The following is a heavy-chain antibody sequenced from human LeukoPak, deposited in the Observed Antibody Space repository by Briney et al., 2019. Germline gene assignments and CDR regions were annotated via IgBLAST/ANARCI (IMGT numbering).Heavy chain of an antibody. V-gene: IGHV4-34*01. J-gene: IGHJ5*02. CDR1: GGSISSYY. D-gene: IGHD6-19*01. CDR2: INHSGST. Sequence: SETLSLTCTVSGGSISSYYWSWIRQPPGKGLEWIGEINHSGSTNYNPSLKSRVTISVDTSKKQFSLKLSSVTAADTAVYYCARDGGRVIAPGIAVAGQITNWFDPWGQGTLVTVSS. CDR3: ARDGGRVIAPGIAVAGQITNWFDP.